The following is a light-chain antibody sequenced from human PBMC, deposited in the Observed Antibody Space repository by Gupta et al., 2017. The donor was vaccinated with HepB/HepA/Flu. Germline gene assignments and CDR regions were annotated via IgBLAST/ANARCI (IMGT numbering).Light chain of an antibody. CDR3: QQGDSTPWT. Sequence: MMLSPSSLSASVGDRVTITCRASQRISSYLNWYQQKPGKAPKLLIYAASRVQSGVPSRFSGSGSGTDFTLTISRLQPEDFATYYCQQGDSTPWTFGQGTKVEIK. V-gene: IGKV1-39*01. J-gene: IGKJ1*01. CDR2: AAS. CDR1: QRISSY.